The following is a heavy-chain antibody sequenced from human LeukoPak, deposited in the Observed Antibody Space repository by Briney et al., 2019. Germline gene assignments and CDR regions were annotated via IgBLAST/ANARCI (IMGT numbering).Heavy chain of an antibody. V-gene: IGHV5-51*01. CDR1: GYSFTSYW. CDR2: IYPGDSDT. D-gene: IGHD3-10*01. Sequence: GESPKISCKGSGYSFTSYWIGWVRPMPGKGLEWMGIIYPGDSDTRYSPSFQGQVTISADKSISTAYLQWSSLKASDTAMYYCARAMYGSGSYSGYWGQGTLVTVSS. CDR3: ARAMYGSGSYSGY. J-gene: IGHJ4*02.